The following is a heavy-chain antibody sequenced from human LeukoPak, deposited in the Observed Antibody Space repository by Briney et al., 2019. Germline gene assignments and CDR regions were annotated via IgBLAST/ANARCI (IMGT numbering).Heavy chain of an antibody. CDR1: GGSFSGYY. Sequence: SETLSLTCAVYGGSFSGYYWSWIRQPPGKGLEWIGEINHSGSTNYNPSLKSRVTISVDTSKNQFSLKLSSVTAADTAVYYCARRFSGSIPFDYWGQGTLVTASS. D-gene: IGHD3-10*01. CDR2: INHSGST. J-gene: IGHJ4*02. CDR3: ARRFSGSIPFDY. V-gene: IGHV4-34*01.